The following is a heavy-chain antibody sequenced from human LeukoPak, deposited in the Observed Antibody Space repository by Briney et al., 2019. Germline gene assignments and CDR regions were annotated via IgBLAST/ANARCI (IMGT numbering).Heavy chain of an antibody. CDR1: GGSISSYY. D-gene: IGHD5-12*01. CDR3: ARRRRGYSGYDEHGTYYFDY. J-gene: IGHJ4*02. Sequence: PSETLSLTCTVSGGSISSYYWSWIRQPPGKGLEWIGYIYYSGSTNYNPSLKSRVTISVDTSKNQFSLKLSSVTAADTAVYYCARRRRGYSGYDEHGTYYFDYWGQGTLVTVSS. CDR2: IYYSGST. V-gene: IGHV4-59*08.